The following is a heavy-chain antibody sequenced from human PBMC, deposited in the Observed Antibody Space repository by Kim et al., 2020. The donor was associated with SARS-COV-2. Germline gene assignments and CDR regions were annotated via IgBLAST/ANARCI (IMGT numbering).Heavy chain of an antibody. CDR3: ARAQRGYSYGSGDY. D-gene: IGHD5-18*01. V-gene: IGHV3-11*05. CDR1: GFTFSDYY. Sequence: GGSLRLSCAASGFTFSDYYMSWIRQAPGKGLEWVSYISSSSSYTNYADSVKGRFTISRDNAKNSLYLQMNSLRAEDTAVYYCARAQRGYSYGSGDYWGQGTLVTVSS. CDR2: ISSSSSYT. J-gene: IGHJ4*02.